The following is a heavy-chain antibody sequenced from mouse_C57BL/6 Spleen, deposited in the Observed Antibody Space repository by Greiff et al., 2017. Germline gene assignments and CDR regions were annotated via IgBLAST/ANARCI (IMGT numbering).Heavy chain of an antibody. J-gene: IGHJ4*01. CDR3: ARGGDSVMDD. Sequence: QVHVQQSGAELARPGASVKLSCKASGYTFTSYGISWVKQRTGQGLEWIGEIYPRSGNTYYNEKFKGKATLTADKSSSTAYMELRSLTSEDSAVFFCARGGDSVMDDWGQGTSVTVSS. CDR1: GYTFTSYG. CDR2: IYPRSGNT. V-gene: IGHV1-81*01.